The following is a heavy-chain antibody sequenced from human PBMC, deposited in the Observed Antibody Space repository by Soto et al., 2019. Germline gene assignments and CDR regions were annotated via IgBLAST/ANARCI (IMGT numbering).Heavy chain of an antibody. D-gene: IGHD3-10*01. V-gene: IGHV3-30-3*01. CDR2: ISYDGSNK. CDR3: ARDLRPPEGKRITMVRGYGMDV. Sequence: QVQLVESGGGVVQPGRSLRLSCAASGFTFSSYAMHWVRQAPGKGLEWVAVISYDGSNKYYADSVKGRFTISRDNSKNPLYLHMNSLRAEDTAVYYCARDLRPPEGKRITMVRGYGMDVWGQGTTVTVSS. J-gene: IGHJ6*02. CDR1: GFTFSSYA.